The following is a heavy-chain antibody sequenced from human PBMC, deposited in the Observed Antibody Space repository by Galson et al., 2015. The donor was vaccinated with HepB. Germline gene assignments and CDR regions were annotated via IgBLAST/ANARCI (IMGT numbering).Heavy chain of an antibody. CDR1: GGSFTNYA. Sequence: SVKVSCKASGGSFTNYAITWVRQAPGQGLEWMGVIIPIFSTTHYAQKFQGRVTISAGELSTAYMELNNLRSDDTAVYFCARGVVPASLEVAFDIWGQGTLVSVSS. CDR3: ARGVVPASLEVAFDI. V-gene: IGHV1-69*13. D-gene: IGHD2-2*01. J-gene: IGHJ3*02. CDR2: IIPIFSTT.